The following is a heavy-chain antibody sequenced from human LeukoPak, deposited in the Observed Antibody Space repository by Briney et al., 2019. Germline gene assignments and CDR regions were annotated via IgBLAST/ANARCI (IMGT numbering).Heavy chain of an antibody. CDR2: ISGSRSTI. J-gene: IGHJ5*02. V-gene: IGHV3-48*04. CDR1: GFTFSTYS. Sequence: GGSLRLSCAASGFTFSTYSMNWVRQAPGKGLEWVSYISGSRSTIYYADSVKGRFTISRDNGKNSLYLQMNSLRAEDTAVYYCAKARLTGTEYNWFDPWGQGTLVTVSS. CDR3: AKARLTGTEYNWFDP. D-gene: IGHD1-7*01.